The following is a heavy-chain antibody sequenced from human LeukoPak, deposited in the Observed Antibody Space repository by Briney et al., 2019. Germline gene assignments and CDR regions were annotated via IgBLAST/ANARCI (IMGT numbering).Heavy chain of an antibody. Sequence: PGGSLRLSCAASGFTFSDYYMSWIRQAPGKGLEWVSCISSSGSTIYYADSVKGRFTISRDNAKNSLYLQMNSLRAEDSAVYYCARSRSIFGVVIPLYYFDYWGQGTLVTVSS. CDR2: ISSSGSTI. J-gene: IGHJ4*02. CDR1: GFTFSDYY. CDR3: ARSRSIFGVVIPLYYFDY. D-gene: IGHD3-3*01. V-gene: IGHV3-11*04.